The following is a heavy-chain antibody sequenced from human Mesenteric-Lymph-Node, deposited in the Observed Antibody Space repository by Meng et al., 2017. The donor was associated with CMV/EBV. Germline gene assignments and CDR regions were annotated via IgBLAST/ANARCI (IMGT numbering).Heavy chain of an antibody. CDR1: GLTVGDNY. D-gene: IGHD6-6*01. Sequence: LSLTCAASGLTVGDNYMSWVRQAPGQGLEWVSILYTGGNSYYGDSVRGRFTISGDTSKNTLYLQMNSLRIEDTAMYYCARVYSSSSGYAMDVWGQGTTVTVSS. J-gene: IGHJ6*02. V-gene: IGHV3-66*02. CDR3: ARVYSSSSGYAMDV. CDR2: LYTGGNS.